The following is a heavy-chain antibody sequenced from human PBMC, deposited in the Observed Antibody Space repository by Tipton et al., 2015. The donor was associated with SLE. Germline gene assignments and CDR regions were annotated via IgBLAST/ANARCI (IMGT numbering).Heavy chain of an antibody. V-gene: IGHV3-20*04. Sequence: SLRLSCAASGFTFDDFGMSWVRHVQGKGLEWVSGINWKGDSTAYADSMRGRITISRDNAKKSLYLQMNSLRAEDTAVYYCARAYFGFAWFDPWGQGALVTVSS. CDR2: INWKGDST. CDR3: ARAYFGFAWFDP. D-gene: IGHD2/OR15-2a*01. J-gene: IGHJ5*02. CDR1: GFTFDDFG.